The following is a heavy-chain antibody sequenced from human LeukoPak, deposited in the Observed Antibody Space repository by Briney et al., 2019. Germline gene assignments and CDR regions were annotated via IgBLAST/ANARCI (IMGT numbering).Heavy chain of an antibody. D-gene: IGHD3-10*01. V-gene: IGHV4-34*01. Sequence: SETLSLTCAVYGGSFSGYYWSWIRQPPGKGLGWIGSISYSGRTYYNPSLKSRVTISVDTSKNQFSPKLSSVTAADTAVYYCARLDVRGVITQFDYWGQGTLVTVSS. J-gene: IGHJ4*02. CDR1: GGSFSGYY. CDR3: ARLDVRGVITQFDY. CDR2: ISYSGRT.